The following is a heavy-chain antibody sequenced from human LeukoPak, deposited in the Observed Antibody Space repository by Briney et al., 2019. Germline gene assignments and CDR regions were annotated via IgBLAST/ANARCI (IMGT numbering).Heavy chain of an antibody. CDR2: ISGSGGST. Sequence: GGSLRLSCAASGFTFSSYAMSWVRQAPGKGLEWVSAISGSGGSTYYADSVNGRFTISRDNSKNTLYLQMNSLRAEDTAVYYCAKVKNDILTGYCPYYFDYWGQGTLVTVSS. V-gene: IGHV3-23*01. J-gene: IGHJ4*02. D-gene: IGHD3-9*01. CDR3: AKVKNDILTGYCPYYFDY. CDR1: GFTFSSYA.